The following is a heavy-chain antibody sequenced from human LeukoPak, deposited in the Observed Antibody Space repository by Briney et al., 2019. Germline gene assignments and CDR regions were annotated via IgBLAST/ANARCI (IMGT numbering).Heavy chain of an antibody. CDR2: INHSGST. CDR3: ARFVPATAITGGRRYYFDY. D-gene: IGHD1-20*01. CDR1: GGSFSGYY. Sequence: SETLSLTCAVYGGSFSGYYWSWIRQPPGKGLEWIGEINHSGSTNYNPSLKSRVTISVDTSKNHFSLKLSSVTAADTAVYYCARFVPATAITGGRRYYFDYWGQGTLVTVSS. V-gene: IGHV4-34*01. J-gene: IGHJ4*02.